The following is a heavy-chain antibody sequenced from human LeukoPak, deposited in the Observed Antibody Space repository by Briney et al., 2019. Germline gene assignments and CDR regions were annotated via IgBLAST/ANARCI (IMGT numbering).Heavy chain of an antibody. CDR2: MYYTGST. J-gene: IGHJ4*02. CDR1: DDSVRSSF. Sequence: PSETLSLTCTVSDDSVRSSFWSWIRQPPGKGLEWIAYMYYTGSTDYNPSLKSRVTIPIDTSKNQISLRLTSVTAADTAVYYCAKGSGWYFHWGQGTLVTVSS. CDR3: AKGSGWYFH. D-gene: IGHD6-19*01. V-gene: IGHV4-59*02.